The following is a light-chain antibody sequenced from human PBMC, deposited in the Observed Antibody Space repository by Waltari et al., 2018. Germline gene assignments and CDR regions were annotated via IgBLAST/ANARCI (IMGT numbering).Light chain of an antibody. CDR1: QSFCTY. V-gene: IGKV3-20*01. CDR3: QMYVRLPVT. J-gene: IGKJ1*01. CDR2: GAS. Sequence: EIVLTQSPGTLSLSPGERAALSCRASQSFCTYIAWYQQKPGQAPRLLIFGASNRATGIPDRFSGSGSGTDFSLTISILEPEDFAVYYCQMYVRLPVTFGHGTRVEIK.